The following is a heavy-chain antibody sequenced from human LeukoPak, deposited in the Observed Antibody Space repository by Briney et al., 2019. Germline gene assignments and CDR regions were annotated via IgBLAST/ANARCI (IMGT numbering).Heavy chain of an antibody. CDR3: ASGRWDLEY. D-gene: IGHD1-26*01. J-gene: IGHJ4*02. CDR2: IKQDGSEK. CDR1: GFTFSSYW. Sequence: PGGSLRLSCAASGFTFSSYWMSWVRQAPGKGLEWVANIKQDGSEKYYVDSVKGRFTISRDNAGNSLYLQMNTLRAEDTAVYFCASGRWDLEYWGQGTLVTVSS. V-gene: IGHV3-7*01.